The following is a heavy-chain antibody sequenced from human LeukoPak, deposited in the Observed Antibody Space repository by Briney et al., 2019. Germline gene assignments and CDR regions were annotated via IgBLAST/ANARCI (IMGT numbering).Heavy chain of an antibody. CDR1: GGSISSYY. V-gene: IGHV4-4*07. CDR2: IYTSGST. D-gene: IGHD1-26*01. Sequence: SSETLSLTCTVSGGSISSYYWSWIRQPAGKGLEWIGRIYTSGSTNYNPSLKSRVTISVDTSKNQFSLKLSSVTAADTAVYYCARVVRPEPTRSGSYYFDYWGQGTLVTVSS. CDR3: ARVVRPEPTRSGSYYFDY. J-gene: IGHJ4*02.